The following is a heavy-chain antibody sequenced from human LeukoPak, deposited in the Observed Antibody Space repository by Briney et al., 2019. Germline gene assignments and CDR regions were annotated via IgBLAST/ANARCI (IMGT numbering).Heavy chain of an antibody. V-gene: IGHV3-23*01. Sequence: GGSLRLSCAASGFTFLRHGMTWVRQAPGKGLQWVSGISASGGVTYYADSVKGRFTISRDNSKNTLYLQMNSLRAEDTAVYYCARDAAVADLDYWGQGTLVTVSS. CDR2: ISASGGVT. J-gene: IGHJ4*02. CDR1: GFTFLRHG. D-gene: IGHD6-19*01. CDR3: ARDAAVADLDY.